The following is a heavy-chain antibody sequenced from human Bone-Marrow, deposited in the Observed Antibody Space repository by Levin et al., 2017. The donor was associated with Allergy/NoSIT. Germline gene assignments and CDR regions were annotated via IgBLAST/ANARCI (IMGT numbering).Heavy chain of an antibody. D-gene: IGHD3-10*01. CDR3: ARPSWFDGSHGYDYAFDI. J-gene: IGHJ3*02. CDR2: INDNERST. Sequence: GGSLRLSCAASGFTFSDYWMHWVRQDPGKGLVWVSRINDNERSTNYADSVKGRFTISRDNAKNTLYLQMNSLRVEDTAIYYCARPSWFDGSHGYDYAFDIWGQGTVVTVSS. CDR1: GFTFSDYW. V-gene: IGHV3-74*01.